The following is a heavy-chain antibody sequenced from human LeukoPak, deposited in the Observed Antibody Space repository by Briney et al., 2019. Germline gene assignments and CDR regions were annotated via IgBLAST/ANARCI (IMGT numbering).Heavy chain of an antibody. D-gene: IGHD4-17*01. CDR3: AKCLLLRSDDYAPFDY. Sequence: GGSLRLSCAASGFTFSSYAMNWVRQAPGKGLEWVSAFIGSGGSTYSADCVKGRFTISRDNSKNTLYLQMNSLRVEDTAVYFCAKCLLLRSDDYAPFDYWGQGTLVTVSS. CDR2: FIGSGGST. CDR1: GFTFSSYA. J-gene: IGHJ4*02. V-gene: IGHV3-23*01.